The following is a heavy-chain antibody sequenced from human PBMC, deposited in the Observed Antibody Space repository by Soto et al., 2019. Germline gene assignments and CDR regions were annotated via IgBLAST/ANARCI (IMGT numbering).Heavy chain of an antibody. J-gene: IGHJ4*02. CDR3: EKEHTDSGYMSR. CDR1: GGSVDSDSYY. D-gene: IGHD5-12*01. CDR2: TYHNGIA. V-gene: IGHV4-61*01. Sequence: PSETLSLTCTVSGGSVDSDSYYWTWIRQPPGKGLEWIGYTYHNGIARSSPSLKGRATISIDSSRNQFSLQLSSVTAADSAVYYCEKEHTDSGYMSRWGQGARVTVSS.